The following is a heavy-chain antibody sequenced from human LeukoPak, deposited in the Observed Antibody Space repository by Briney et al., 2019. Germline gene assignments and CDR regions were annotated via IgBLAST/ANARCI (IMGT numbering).Heavy chain of an antibody. D-gene: IGHD1-1*01. CDR1: GYTFTYRY. V-gene: IGHV1-45*02. J-gene: IGHJ6*03. CDR2: ITPFNGNT. Sequence: GSSVKVSCKASGYTFTYRYLHWVRQAPGQALEWMGWITPFNGNTNYAQKFQDRVTITRDRSMSTAYMELSSLRSEDTAVYYCARDPGTTGTTGYYYYMDVWGKGTTVTVSS. CDR3: ARDPGTTGTTGYYYYMDV.